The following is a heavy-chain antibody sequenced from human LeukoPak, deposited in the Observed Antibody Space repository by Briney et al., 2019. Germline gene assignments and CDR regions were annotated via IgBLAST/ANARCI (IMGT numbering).Heavy chain of an antibody. CDR1: GGSISSYY. D-gene: IGHD2-2*01. J-gene: IGHJ4*02. V-gene: IGHV4-59*08. CDR3: ASLANIVVVPAANHFDY. CDR2: IYYSGST. Sequence: SETLSLTCTVSGGSISSYYWSWIRQPPGKGLEWIGYIYYSGSTNYNPSLKSRVTISVDTSKNQFSLKLSSVTAADTAVYYCASLANIVVVPAANHFDYWGQGTLVTVSS.